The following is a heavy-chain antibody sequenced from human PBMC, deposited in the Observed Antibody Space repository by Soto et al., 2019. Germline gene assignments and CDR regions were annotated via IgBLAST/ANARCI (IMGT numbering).Heavy chain of an antibody. CDR2: ISWNSGII. J-gene: IGHJ4*02. V-gene: IGHV3-9*01. CDR3: AKGYSYGVLEPLGY. Sequence: EVQLVESGGGLVQPGRSLRLSCAASGFIFDDYAMHWVRQAPGKGLEWVSGISWNSGIIDYADSVKGRFTISRDNAKNSLYLQMNSLRAEDTALYYCAKGYSYGVLEPLGYWGQGTLVTVSS. D-gene: IGHD5-18*01. CDR1: GFIFDDYA.